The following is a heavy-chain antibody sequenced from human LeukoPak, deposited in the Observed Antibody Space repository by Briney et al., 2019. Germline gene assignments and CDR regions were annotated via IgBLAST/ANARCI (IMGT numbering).Heavy chain of an antibody. CDR3: ARRMRIRSSSTSSRLFDP. CDR1: GYSFTSYW. D-gene: IGHD2-2*01. Sequence: GESLKISCKGSGYSFTSYWIGWVRQMPGKGLEWMGIIYPGDSDTRYSPSFQGQVTISADKSISTAYLQWSSLKASDTAMYYCARRMRIRSSSTSSRLFDPWGQGTLVTVSS. CDR2: IYPGDSDT. J-gene: IGHJ5*02. V-gene: IGHV5-51*01.